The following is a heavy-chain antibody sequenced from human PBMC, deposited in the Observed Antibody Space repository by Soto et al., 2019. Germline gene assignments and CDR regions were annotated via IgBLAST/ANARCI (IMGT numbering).Heavy chain of an antibody. J-gene: IGHJ5*02. CDR3: ARGHRWIAAAGKWFDP. D-gene: IGHD6-13*01. V-gene: IGHV4-34*01. CDR1: GGSFSGYY. CDR2: INHSGST. Sequence: PWETLSLTCAVYGGSFSGYYWSWIRQPPGKGLEWIGEINHSGSTNYNPSLKSRVTISVDTSKNQFSLKLSSVTAADTAVYYCARGHRWIAAAGKWFDPWGQGTLVTVSS.